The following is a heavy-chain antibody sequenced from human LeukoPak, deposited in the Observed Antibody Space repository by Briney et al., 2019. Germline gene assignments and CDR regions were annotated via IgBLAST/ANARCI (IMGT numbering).Heavy chain of an antibody. Sequence: PGGSLRLSCAASGFTFSSYSMNWVRQAPGKGLEWVSSISSSTSYIYYADSVKGRFTISRDNAKNSLYLQMNSLRAEDTAVYYCARDYDDYVWGSNHYWGQGTLVTVSS. CDR1: GFTFSSYS. V-gene: IGHV3-21*01. CDR3: ARDYDDYVWGSNHY. J-gene: IGHJ4*02. D-gene: IGHD3-16*02. CDR2: ISSSTSYI.